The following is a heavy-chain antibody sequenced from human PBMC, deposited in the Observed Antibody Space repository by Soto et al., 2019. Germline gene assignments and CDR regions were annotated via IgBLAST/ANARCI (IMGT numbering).Heavy chain of an antibody. J-gene: IGHJ6*02. V-gene: IGHV3-7*05. D-gene: IGHD2-15*01. CDR2: VKQDGSER. CDR1: GFSFSDYW. Sequence: GGSLRLSCAASGFSFSDYWMSWFGQAPGKGLEWVANVKQDGSERYYVDSVKGRFTISRDNAKNSLYLQMNSLRAEDTAVYYCARERVVVPATIFYYYALDVWGQGTTVTVSS. CDR3: ARERVVVPATIFYYYALDV.